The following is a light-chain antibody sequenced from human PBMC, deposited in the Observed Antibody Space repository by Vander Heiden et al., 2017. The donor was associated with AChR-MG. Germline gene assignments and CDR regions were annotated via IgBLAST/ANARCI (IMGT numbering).Light chain of an antibody. J-gene: IGLJ3*02. CDR2: DVS. CDR3: TSYTSSNTLV. V-gene: IGLV2-14*03. Sequence: QSALPQPASVSGSPGTSITISCSGTSSDVGGYDSVSWYQQHPGKAPKLMIYDVSERPSGVSNRFSASKSGNTASLTISGLQAEDEADYFCTSYTSSNTLVFGGGTKVTVL. CDR1: SSDVGGYDS.